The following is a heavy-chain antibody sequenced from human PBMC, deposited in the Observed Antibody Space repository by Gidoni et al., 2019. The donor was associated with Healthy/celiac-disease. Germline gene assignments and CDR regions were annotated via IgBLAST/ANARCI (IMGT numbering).Heavy chain of an antibody. CDR2: IYTSGST. Sequence: QVQLQESGPGLVKPSETLSLTCTVSGGSISSYYWSWIRQPAGKGLEWIGRIYTSGSTNYNPSLKSRVTMSVDTSKNQFSLKLSSVTAADTAVYYCARVITIFGVGGSHYFDYWGQGTLVTVSS. D-gene: IGHD3-3*01. J-gene: IGHJ4*02. V-gene: IGHV4-4*07. CDR3: ARVITIFGVGGSHYFDY. CDR1: GGSISSYY.